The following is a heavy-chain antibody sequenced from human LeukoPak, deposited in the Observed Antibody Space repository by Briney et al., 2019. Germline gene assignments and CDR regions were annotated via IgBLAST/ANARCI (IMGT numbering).Heavy chain of an antibody. CDR2: IIPIFGTA. J-gene: IGHJ3*02. CDR1: GGTFSSYA. Sequence: SVKVSCKASGGTFSSYAISWVRQAPGQGLEWMGGIIPIFGTANYAQKFQGRVTITADKSTSTAYMELSSLRSEDTAVYYCARAGPTVMYYDAFDIWGQGTMVTVSS. V-gene: IGHV1-69*06. CDR3: ARAGPTVMYYDAFDI. D-gene: IGHD2-8*02.